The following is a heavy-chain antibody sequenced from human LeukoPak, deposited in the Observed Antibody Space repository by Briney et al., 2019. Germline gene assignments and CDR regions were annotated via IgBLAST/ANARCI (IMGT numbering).Heavy chain of an antibody. J-gene: IGHJ5*02. CDR2: IYHTEST. CDR3: ARLGAVAANWFDP. CDR1: GYSSSSGYY. D-gene: IGHD6-25*01. V-gene: IGHV4-38-2*02. Sequence: ASETLSLTCIVSGYSSSSGYYWGWIRQPPGKGLEWIGSIYHTESTYYNPSLNSRVTISVDTSKNQFSLKLSSVTAADTAVYYCARLGAVAANWFDPWGQGTLVTVSS.